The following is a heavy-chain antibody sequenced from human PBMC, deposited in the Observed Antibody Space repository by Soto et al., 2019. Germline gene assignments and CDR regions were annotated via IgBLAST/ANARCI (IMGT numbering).Heavy chain of an antibody. CDR3: AKEGLHNFYMDV. CDR2: ISGSGGST. J-gene: IGHJ6*03. Sequence: GPSLTLSFISSGFTFRCYSMRWVRQAPGKGLEWVSSISGSGGSTYYADSVKGRFTISRDNSKNTLYLQMNSLRAEDTAVYYCAKEGLHNFYMDVWGKGT. CDR1: GFTFRCYS. D-gene: IGHD4-4*01. V-gene: IGHV3-23*01.